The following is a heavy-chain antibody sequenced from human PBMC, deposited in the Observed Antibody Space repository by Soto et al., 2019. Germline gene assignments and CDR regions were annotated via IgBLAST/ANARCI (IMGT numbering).Heavy chain of an antibody. D-gene: IGHD2-2*01. J-gene: IGHJ4*02. CDR2: ISSESGTI. Sequence: GGSLRLSCAASGFSFSHYSMIWVRQAPGKGLEWLSYISSESGTIYYAESVKGRFTVSRDNAKNSLSLQMNILRDEDAATYYCARLYCSSDDCFSQIDYWGQGA. CDR3: ARLYCSSDDCFSQIDY. V-gene: IGHV3-48*02. CDR1: GFSFSHYS.